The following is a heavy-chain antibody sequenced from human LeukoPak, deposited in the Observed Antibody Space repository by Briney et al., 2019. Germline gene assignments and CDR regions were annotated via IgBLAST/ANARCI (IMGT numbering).Heavy chain of an antibody. CDR3: ARLDVAYFDF. J-gene: IGHJ4*02. V-gene: IGHV3-66*01. CDR2: IYDDGTK. Sequence: PRGSLRLSCAASGFTFSNKCMGWVRQAPGKGLEWVSVIYDDGTKYYPDSVKGRFTISRDNSESTLYLQMSSLRAEDTAVYYCARLDVAYFDFWGQGTLVTVSS. D-gene: IGHD5-12*01. CDR1: GFTFSNKC.